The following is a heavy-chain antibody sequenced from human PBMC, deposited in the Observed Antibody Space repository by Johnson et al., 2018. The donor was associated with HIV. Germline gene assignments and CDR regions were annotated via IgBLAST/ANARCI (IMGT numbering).Heavy chain of an antibody. D-gene: IGHD3-22*01. CDR3: ATPLAHYDSSAYGGGAFDI. Sequence: VQLVESGGGLVQPGRSLRLSCAASGFTFDDYAMPWVRQAPGKGLEWVSPISGSDHSTYYTVSVKGRFTISRDNSKNTLELQMDSLRAEDTAVYYCATPLAHYDSSAYGGGAFDIWGQGTMVTVSS. CDR1: GFTFDDYA. CDR2: ISGSDHST. V-gene: IGHV3-23*04. J-gene: IGHJ3*02.